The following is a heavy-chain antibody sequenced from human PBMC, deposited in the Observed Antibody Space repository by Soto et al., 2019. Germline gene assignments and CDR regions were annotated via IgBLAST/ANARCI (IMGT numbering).Heavy chain of an antibody. CDR2: MNPNSGNT. Sequence: ASVKVSCKASGYTFTSYDINWVRQATGQGLEWMGWMNPNSGNTGYAQKFQGRVTMTRNTSISTAYMELSSLRSEDTAVYYCRIFYDFWGGYSRYYYYMDVWGKGTTVTVSS. D-gene: IGHD3-3*01. V-gene: IGHV1-8*01. J-gene: IGHJ6*03. CDR1: GYTFTSYD. CDR3: RIFYDFWGGYSRYYYYMDV.